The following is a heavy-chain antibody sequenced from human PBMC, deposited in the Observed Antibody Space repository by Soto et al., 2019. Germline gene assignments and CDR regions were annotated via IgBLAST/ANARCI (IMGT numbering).Heavy chain of an antibody. D-gene: IGHD1-1*01. CDR1: GGTFSSYA. J-gene: IGHJ6*02. CDR2: IIPIFGTA. Sequence: GASVKVSCKASGGTFSSYAISWVRQAPGQGLEWMGGIIPIFGTANYAQKFQGRVTITADESTSTAYMELSSLRSEDTAVYYCASRYKDYYGMDVWGQGTTVTVSS. CDR3: ASRYKDYYGMDV. V-gene: IGHV1-69*13.